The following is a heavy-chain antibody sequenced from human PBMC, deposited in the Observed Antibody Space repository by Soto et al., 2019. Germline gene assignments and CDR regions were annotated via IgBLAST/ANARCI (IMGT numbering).Heavy chain of an antibody. CDR2: ISESGSTI. V-gene: IGHV3-11*01. CDR3: ARVPKGYYYYMDV. J-gene: IGHJ6*03. CDR1: GFIFSDYY. Sequence: VHLVESGGDLVKPGGSLRLSCAASGFIFSDYYMSWIRQAPGKGLEWVSYISESGSTIYYADSVKGRFTISRDNAKNSLGLQMNTLRAEDTAVYYCARVPKGYYYYMDVWGTGTTVTVSS.